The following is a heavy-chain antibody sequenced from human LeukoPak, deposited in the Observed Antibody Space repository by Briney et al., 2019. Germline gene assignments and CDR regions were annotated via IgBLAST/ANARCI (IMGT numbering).Heavy chain of an antibody. Sequence: GASVKVSCRASGYTFTGYYMHWVRQAPGQGLEWMGWINPNSGGTNYAQKFQGWVTMTRDTSISTAYMELSGLRSDDTAVYYCARGSWGDILTGLLYGMDVWGQGTTVTVSS. CDR2: INPNSGGT. CDR1: GYTFTGYY. J-gene: IGHJ6*02. V-gene: IGHV1-2*04. D-gene: IGHD3-9*01. CDR3: ARGSWGDILTGLLYGMDV.